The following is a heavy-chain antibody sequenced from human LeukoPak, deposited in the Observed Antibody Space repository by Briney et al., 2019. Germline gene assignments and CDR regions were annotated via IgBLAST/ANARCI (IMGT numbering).Heavy chain of an antibody. J-gene: IGHJ5*02. CDR2: ISGSSGNT. D-gene: IGHD1-1*01. Sequence: PGGSLRLSCAASGFTFNTYAMSWVRQAPGKGLEWVSAISGSSGNTYYADSVKGRFTFSRDNSKNTLYLQMNSLRAEDTAVYYCARVKTSGTATGFDPWGQGTLVTVSS. V-gene: IGHV3-23*01. CDR3: ARVKTSGTATGFDP. CDR1: GFTFNTYA.